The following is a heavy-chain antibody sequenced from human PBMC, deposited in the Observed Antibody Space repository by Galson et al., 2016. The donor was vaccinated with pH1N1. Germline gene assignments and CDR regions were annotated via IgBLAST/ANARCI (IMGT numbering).Heavy chain of an antibody. CDR3: ARDKRRYFDS. CDR2: INGSSGTIR. CDR1: GFTFNSYE. Sequence: SLRLSCAASGFTFNSYEMNWFRQAPGKGLEWVSYINGSSGTIRNYADAVKGRFTISRDNAKNTVFLQLNSLRVDDTAVYYCARDKRRYFDSWGRGTLVTVSP. V-gene: IGHV3-48*03. J-gene: IGHJ4*02.